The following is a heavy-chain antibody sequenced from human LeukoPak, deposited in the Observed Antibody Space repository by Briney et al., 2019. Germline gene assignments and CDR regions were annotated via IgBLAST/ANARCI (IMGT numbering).Heavy chain of an antibody. CDR3: ATVRGSDWYMDY. CDR2: IWYDGSRD. V-gene: IGHV3-33*01. D-gene: IGHD6-19*01. CDR1: GFTFRNYG. Sequence: GGSLRLSCAASGFTFRNYGMNWVRQAPGKGLEWVALIWYDGSRDYYVDFVKGRFTVSRGNSKNTLYLQMKNLRAEDTAVYYRATVRGSDWYMDYWGQGTLVTVSS. J-gene: IGHJ4*02.